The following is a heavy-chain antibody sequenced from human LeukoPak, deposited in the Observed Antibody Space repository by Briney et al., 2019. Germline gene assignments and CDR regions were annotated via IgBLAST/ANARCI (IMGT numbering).Heavy chain of an antibody. Sequence: GGSLRLSCAASGFTFSSYWMSWVRQAPGKGLEWVANIKQDGREKYYVDSVKGRFTISKDNAKNSLYLQMNSLRAEDTAVYYCARVVFPSRVSDYWGQGTLVTVSS. V-gene: IGHV3-7*01. CDR1: GFTFSSYW. CDR2: IKQDGREK. CDR3: ARVVFPSRVSDY. J-gene: IGHJ4*02. D-gene: IGHD2-21*01.